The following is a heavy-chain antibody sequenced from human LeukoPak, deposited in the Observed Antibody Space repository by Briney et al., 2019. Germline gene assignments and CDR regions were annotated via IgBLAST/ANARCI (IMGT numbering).Heavy chain of an antibody. V-gene: IGHV7-4-1*02. CDR2: INTNTGNP. J-gene: IGHJ3*02. Sequence: ASVKVSCKASGYTFSSYAMNWVRQAPGQGLEWMGWINTNTGNPTYAQAFTGRFVFSLDTSVSTAYLQISSLKAEDTALYYCAKDVLVRGVISYDAFDIWGQGTMVTVSS. D-gene: IGHD3-10*01. CDR1: GYTFSSYA. CDR3: AKDVLVRGVISYDAFDI.